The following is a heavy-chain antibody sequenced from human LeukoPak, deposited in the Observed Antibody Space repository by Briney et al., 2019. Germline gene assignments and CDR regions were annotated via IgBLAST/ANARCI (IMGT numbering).Heavy chain of an antibody. CDR1: GGSFSRGSYY. J-gene: IGHJ5*02. V-gene: IGHV4-61*01. D-gene: IGHD2-15*01. CDR3: ARDPRSSGYCSGGSCSDWFDP. Sequence: PSETLSLTCTVSGGSFSRGSYYWSWIRQPPGKGLEWIGYIYYSGSTNSNPSLKSRVTISVDTSKNQFSLKLSSVTAADTAVYYCARDPRSSGYCSGGSCSDWFDPWGQGTLVTVSS. CDR2: IYYSGST.